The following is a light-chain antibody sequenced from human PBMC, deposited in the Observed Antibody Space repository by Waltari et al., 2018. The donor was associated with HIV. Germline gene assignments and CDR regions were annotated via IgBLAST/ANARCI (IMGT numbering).Light chain of an antibody. J-gene: IGLJ3*02. Sequence: YALPQPPSVSVSPGTTARITGSGVLPSHSPFWYPQKSGQAPVVVIYEAYKRPSGIPERFSGSRSGAMAILTISGAQVEDEGDYYCYSTDSSGRGVFGGGTKLTVL. CDR3: YSTDSSGRGV. CDR1: LPSHS. V-gene: IGLV3-10*01. CDR2: EAY.